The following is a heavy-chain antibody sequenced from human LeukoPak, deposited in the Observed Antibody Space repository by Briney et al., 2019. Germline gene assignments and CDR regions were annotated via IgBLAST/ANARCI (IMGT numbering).Heavy chain of an antibody. CDR1: GGTFSSYA. D-gene: IGHD3-22*01. J-gene: IGHJ4*02. CDR3: ASGGYYYDSSGYYGPGYYFDY. CDR2: IIPIFGTA. Sequence: SVKASCKASGGTFSSYAISWVRQAPGQGLEWMGGIIPIFGTANYAQKFQGRVTITADESTSTAYMELSSLRSEDTAVYYCASGGYYYDSSGYYGPGYYFDYWGQGTLVTVSS. V-gene: IGHV1-69*13.